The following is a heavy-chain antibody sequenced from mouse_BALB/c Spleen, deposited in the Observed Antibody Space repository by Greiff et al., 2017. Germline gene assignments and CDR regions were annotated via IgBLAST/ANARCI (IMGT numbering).Heavy chain of an antibody. V-gene: IGHV1-9*01. D-gene: IGHD1-1*01. CDR2: ILPGSGST. CDR3: ARKGILTTGFDY. J-gene: IGHJ2*01. Sequence: QVQLQQSGAELMKPGASVKISCKATGYTFSSYWIEWVKQRPGHGLEWIGEILPGSGSTNYNEKFKGKATFTADTSSNTAYMQLSSLTSEDSAFYYCARKGILTTGFDYWGQGTTLTVSS. CDR1: GYTFSSYW.